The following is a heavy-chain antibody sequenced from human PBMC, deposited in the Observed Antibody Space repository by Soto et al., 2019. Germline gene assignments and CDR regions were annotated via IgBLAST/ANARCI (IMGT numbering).Heavy chain of an antibody. D-gene: IGHD1-26*01. CDR3: AREMPPTGAAYLYYGLNV. CDR2: IVPVFPSV. Sequence: SVKVSCKASGGAFNNYAIYWVRQAPGQGLEWLGTIVPVFPSVYYAPRFQGRLTITADGSTDTVYMMLTSLKSEDTAVYYCAREMPPTGAAYLYYGLNVWREGTPVTV. V-gene: IGHV1-69*13. J-gene: IGHJ6*02. CDR1: GGAFNNYA.